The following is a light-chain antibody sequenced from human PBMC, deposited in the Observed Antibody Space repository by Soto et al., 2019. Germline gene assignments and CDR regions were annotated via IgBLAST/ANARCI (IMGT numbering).Light chain of an antibody. V-gene: IGKV1-39*01. Sequence: DIQMTHSPSSLSASVGDRVTSTCRASQSISSYLNWYQQKPGKAPKLLIYAASSLQSGVPSRVSGSGSGTDFTLTICILQPEELATCYCQQSYSTPFTFGPRTKWDI. CDR3: QQSYSTPFT. CDR2: AAS. J-gene: IGKJ3*01. CDR1: QSISSY.